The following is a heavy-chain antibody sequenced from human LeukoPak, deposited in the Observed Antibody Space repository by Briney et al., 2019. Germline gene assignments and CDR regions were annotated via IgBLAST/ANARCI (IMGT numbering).Heavy chain of an antibody. J-gene: IGHJ6*03. V-gene: IGHV4-34*01. CDR3: ARRWNYGRNYYIDV. CDR1: GGSFSNYY. CDR2: INDSGRT. D-gene: IGHD1-7*01. Sequence: AETLSLTCAVYGGSFSNYYWSWIRQTPGKGMEWIGEINDSGRTKYNPSLMSRVTVSVDTSKNQFSLRLTSVTATDTAVYYCARRWNYGRNYYIDVWGKGAAVSVSS.